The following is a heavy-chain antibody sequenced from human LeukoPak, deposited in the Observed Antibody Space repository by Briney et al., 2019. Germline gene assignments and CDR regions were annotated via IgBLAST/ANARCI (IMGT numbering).Heavy chain of an antibody. J-gene: IGHJ6*02. CDR2: IYPGDSDT. CDR3: ARLPTYYYDGSGYSYYYGMDV. V-gene: IGHV5-51*01. Sequence: GESLKISCKGSGYSFTSYWIGWVRQMPGKGLEWMGIIYPGDSDTRYSPSFQGQVTISADKSISTAYLQWSSLKASDTAMYYCARLPTYYYDGSGYSYYYGMDVWGQGTTVTVSS. D-gene: IGHD3-22*01. CDR1: GYSFTSYW.